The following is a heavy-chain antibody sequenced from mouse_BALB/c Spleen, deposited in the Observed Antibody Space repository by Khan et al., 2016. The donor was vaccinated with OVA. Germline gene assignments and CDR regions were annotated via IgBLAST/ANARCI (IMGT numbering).Heavy chain of an antibody. V-gene: IGHV9-3-1*01. CDR2: INTYTGEP. CDR1: GYTFTDYG. D-gene: IGHD1-2*01. CDR3: ASHGHWYFDA. Sequence: QIQLVQSGPELKKPGETVKISCKASGYTFTDYGMNWVKQAPGKGLKWMGWINTYTGEPTYADDFKGRFAFSLETSASTAYLQINNLKNEDTATCLCASHGHWYFDAWGPGTTVTVSS. J-gene: IGHJ1*01.